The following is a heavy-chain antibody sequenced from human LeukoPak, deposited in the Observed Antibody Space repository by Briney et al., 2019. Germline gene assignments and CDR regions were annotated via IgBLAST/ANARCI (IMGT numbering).Heavy chain of an antibody. J-gene: IGHJ3*02. CDR3: ARDYGDFDAFDI. CDR2: IYTSGST. V-gene: IGHV4-4*07. D-gene: IGHD4-17*01. Sequence: SETLSLTCTVSGGSISSYFWTWIRQPAGKGLEWIGRIYTSGSTNYNPSLKSRVTISVDTSKNQFSLKLSSVTAADTAVYYCARDYGDFDAFDIWGQGTMVTVSS. CDR1: GGSISSYF.